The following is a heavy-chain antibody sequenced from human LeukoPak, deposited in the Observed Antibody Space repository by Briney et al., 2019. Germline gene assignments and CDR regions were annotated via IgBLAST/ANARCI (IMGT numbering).Heavy chain of an antibody. J-gene: IGHJ4*02. CDR2: IYYSGST. V-gene: IGHV4-59*01. Sequence: SETLSLTCTVSGGPISSYYWSWIRQPPGKGLEWIGYIYYSGSTNYNPSLKSRVTISIDTSKNQFSLKLSSVTAADTAVYYCAREVMRYYYFDYWGQGTLVTVSS. D-gene: IGHD2-21*01. CDR3: AREVMRYYYFDY. CDR1: GGPISSYY.